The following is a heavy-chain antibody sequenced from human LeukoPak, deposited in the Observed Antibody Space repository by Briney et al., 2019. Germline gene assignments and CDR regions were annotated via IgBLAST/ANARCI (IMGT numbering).Heavy chain of an antibody. CDR3: ARAGFWSGYTPFYFDY. Sequence: SETLSLTCTVSGGSISSYYWSWIRQPPGKGLEWIGSIYYSGSTNYNPSLKSRVTISVDTSKNQFSLKVSSVTAADTAVYYCARAGFWSGYTPFYFDYWGQGTLVTVSS. CDR1: GGSISSYY. V-gene: IGHV4-59*01. D-gene: IGHD3-3*01. CDR2: IYYSGST. J-gene: IGHJ4*02.